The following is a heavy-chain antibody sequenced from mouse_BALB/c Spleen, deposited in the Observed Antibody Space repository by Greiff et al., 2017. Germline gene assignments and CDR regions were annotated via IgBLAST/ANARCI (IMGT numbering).Heavy chain of an antibody. Sequence: QVQLQQSGAELMKPGASVKISCKATGYTFSSYWIEWVKQRPGHGLEWIGEILPGSGSTNYNEKFKGKATFTADTSSNTAYMQLSSLTSEDSAVYYCARWATATLMDYWGQGTSVTVSS. D-gene: IGHD1-2*01. CDR1: GYTFSSYW. CDR2: ILPGSGST. CDR3: ARWATATLMDY. J-gene: IGHJ4*01. V-gene: IGHV1-9*01.